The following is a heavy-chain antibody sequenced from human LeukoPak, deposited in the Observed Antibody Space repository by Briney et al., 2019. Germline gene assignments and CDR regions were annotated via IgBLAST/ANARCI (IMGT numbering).Heavy chain of an antibody. J-gene: IGHJ4*02. CDR1: GFTFSSYS. D-gene: IGHD5-24*01. V-gene: IGHV3-21*01. Sequence: GGSLRLSCAASGFTFSSYSMNWVRQAPGKGLEWVSSISSSSSYIYYADSVKGRFTISRDNAKNSLCLQMNSLRAEDTAVYYCAREERDGYNPFDYWGQGTLVTVSS. CDR2: ISSSSSYI. CDR3: AREERDGYNPFDY.